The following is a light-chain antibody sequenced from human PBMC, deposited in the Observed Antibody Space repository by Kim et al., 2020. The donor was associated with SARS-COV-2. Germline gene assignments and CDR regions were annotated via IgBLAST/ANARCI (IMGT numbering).Light chain of an antibody. CDR3: QVWDSSAWV. CDR1: NIGSKN. V-gene: IGLV3-9*01. Sequence: VALGQTARITCGGNNIGSKNVHWYQQKPGQAPVLVIYRDSNRPSGIPERFSGSNSGNTATLTISRAQAGDEADYYCQVWDSSAWVFGGGTQLTVL. J-gene: IGLJ3*02. CDR2: RDS.